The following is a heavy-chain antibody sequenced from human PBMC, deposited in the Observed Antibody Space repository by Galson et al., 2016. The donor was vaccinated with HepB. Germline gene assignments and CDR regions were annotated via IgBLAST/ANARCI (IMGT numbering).Heavy chain of an antibody. CDR3: ARGQSWHYYFEY. V-gene: IGHV3-74*01. J-gene: IGHJ4*02. CDR2: FNSDGIST. Sequence: SLRLSCAASGFTFRTYWVNWVRQAPGKGLVWVSRFNSDGISTYYADSVKGRFTISRDNAKNTLYLQMNSLRAEDTAVYYCARGQSWHYYFEYWGQGTLVTVSS. D-gene: IGHD3-3*02. CDR1: GFTFRTYW.